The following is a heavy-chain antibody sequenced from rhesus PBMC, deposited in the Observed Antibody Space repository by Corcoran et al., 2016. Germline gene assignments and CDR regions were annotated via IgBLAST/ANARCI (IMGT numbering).Heavy chain of an antibody. CDR3: ARVGISAGHQGDL. V-gene: IGHV4S9*01. D-gene: IGHD6-13*01. J-gene: IGHJ4*01. CDR2: IYGSSRNT. Sequence: QVQLQESGPGLVKPSETLSLTCAVSGGSISDHYYWNWIRQPPGKGLEWIGKIYGSSRNTYYNPSLKSRVSITKDTSKNQFSLKVSSVTAADTAVFYCARVGISAGHQGDLWGQGLLVTVSA. CDR1: GGSISDHYY.